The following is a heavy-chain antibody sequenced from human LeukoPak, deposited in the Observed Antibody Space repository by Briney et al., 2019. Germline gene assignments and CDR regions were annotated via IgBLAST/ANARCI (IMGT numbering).Heavy chain of an antibody. V-gene: IGHV4-59*01. Sequence: SETLSLTCTVSGGSISTYYWSWIRQPPGKGLDWIGYIYYTGSTSYNPSLKSRVTMSLDASKNQFSLELNSVTPADTAVYYCARGGNYWPQWWFDPWGRGTLVSVSS. CDR3: ARGGNYWPQWWFDP. CDR1: GGSISTYY. D-gene: IGHD1-26*01. CDR2: IYYTGST. J-gene: IGHJ5*02.